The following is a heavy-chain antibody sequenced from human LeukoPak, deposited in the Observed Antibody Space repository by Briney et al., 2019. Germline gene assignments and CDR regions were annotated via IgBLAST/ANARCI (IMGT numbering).Heavy chain of an antibody. CDR1: GASMTSYY. CDR3: ARVSSGWYEASYFDY. J-gene: IGHJ4*02. CDR2: ISTTGTT. D-gene: IGHD6-19*01. V-gene: IGHV4-4*07. Sequence: PSETLSLTCTVSGASMTSYYWSWIRQPAGQGLEWIGRISTTGTTHYNPSLKGRVTMSLDTSKNHFSLKLTSVTAADTAVYYCARVSSGWYEASYFDYWGQGTLVTVSS.